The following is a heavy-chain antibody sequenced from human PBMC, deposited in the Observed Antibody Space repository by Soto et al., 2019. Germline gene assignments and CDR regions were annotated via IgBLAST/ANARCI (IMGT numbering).Heavy chain of an antibody. V-gene: IGHV3-30*18. CDR1: GFTFSSYG. Sequence: LRLSCAASGFTFSSYGMHWVRQAPGKGLEWVAVISYDGSTKYYRESVKGRFTTSRDNSKNTLYLQIDSLRVEDTAVYYCAKDEGRFLKYYFNYGVDVWGPGTPVTVYS. CDR3: AKDEGRFLKYYFNYGVDV. D-gene: IGHD3-3*01. CDR2: ISYDGSTK. J-gene: IGHJ6*02.